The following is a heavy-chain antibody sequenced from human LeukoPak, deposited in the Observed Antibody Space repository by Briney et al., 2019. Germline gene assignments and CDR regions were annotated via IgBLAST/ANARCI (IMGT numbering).Heavy chain of an antibody. CDR1: GFTFNKAW. J-gene: IGHJ4*02. Sequence: PGGSLRLSCAASGFTFNKAWMSWVRQAPGKGLEWVSSISSSSSYIYYADSVKGRFTISRDNAKNSLYLQMNSLRAEDTAVYYCAREVDYDRFDYWGQGTLVTVSS. V-gene: IGHV3-21*01. CDR3: AREVDYDRFDY. CDR2: ISSSSSYI. D-gene: IGHD4-17*01.